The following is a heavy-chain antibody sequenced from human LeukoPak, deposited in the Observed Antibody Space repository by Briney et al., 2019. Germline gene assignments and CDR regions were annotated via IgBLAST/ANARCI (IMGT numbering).Heavy chain of an antibody. D-gene: IGHD4-17*01. J-gene: IGHJ5*02. CDR2: ISYDGSNK. CDR1: GFTFSSYA. V-gene: IGHV3-30*01. Sequence: GGSLTLSCAASGFTFSSYAMPWVRQAPGKGLEWVAVISYDGSNKYYADSVKGRFTISRDNSKNTLYLQMNSLRAEDTAVYYCARVIGDYGDSSMIRNWFDPWGQGTLVTVSS. CDR3: ARVIGDYGDSSMIRNWFDP.